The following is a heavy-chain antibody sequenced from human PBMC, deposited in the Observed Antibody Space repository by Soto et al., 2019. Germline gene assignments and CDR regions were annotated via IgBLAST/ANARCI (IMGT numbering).Heavy chain of an antibody. CDR2: IYYSGST. CDR3: ARDRGGKVDY. Sequence: QVQLQESGPGLVKPSETLSLTCTVSGGSISGYYWSWIRQPPGKGLEWIGYIYYSGSTTYTPSLKSPVTISVDTSKSKSSLKLSSVTAAATAVYYWARDRGGKVDYWGQGTLVTASS. V-gene: IGHV4-59*01. J-gene: IGHJ4*02. D-gene: IGHD2-15*01. CDR1: GGSISGYY.